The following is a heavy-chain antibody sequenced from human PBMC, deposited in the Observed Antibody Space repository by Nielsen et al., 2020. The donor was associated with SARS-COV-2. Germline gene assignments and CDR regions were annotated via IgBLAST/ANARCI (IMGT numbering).Heavy chain of an antibody. D-gene: IGHD6-19*01. CDR2: INPNSGGP. V-gene: IGHV1-2*06. CDR3: AGSGSGWYNFDS. Sequence: ASVKVSCKAPGYRFSVYYMHWVRQAPGQGLEWMGRINPNSGGPNYAQKFQGRVTMTWDTSIRTAYMELSGLKSDDTAVFYCAGSGSGWYNFDSWGQGTLVTVSS. J-gene: IGHJ4*02. CDR1: GYRFSVYY.